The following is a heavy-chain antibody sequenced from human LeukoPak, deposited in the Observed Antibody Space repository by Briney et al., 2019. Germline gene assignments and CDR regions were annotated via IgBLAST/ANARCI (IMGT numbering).Heavy chain of an antibody. CDR3: ARGQFHCSSTSCSPRGWFDP. Sequence: ASVKVSCKASGYTFTSYGISWVRQAPGQGLECMGWISAYNGNTNYAQNLQGRVTMTTDTSTSTAYMELRSLRSDDTAVYYCARGQFHCSSTSCSPRGWFDPWGQGTLVTVSS. CDR1: GYTFTSYG. J-gene: IGHJ5*02. V-gene: IGHV1-18*01. CDR2: ISAYNGNT. D-gene: IGHD2-2*01.